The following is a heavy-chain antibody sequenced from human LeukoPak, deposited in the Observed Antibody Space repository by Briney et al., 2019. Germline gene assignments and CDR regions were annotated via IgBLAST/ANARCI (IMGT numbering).Heavy chain of an antibody. J-gene: IGHJ4*02. D-gene: IGHD3-10*01. CDR2: INAGNGNT. V-gene: IGHV1-3*01. Sequence: GASVKVSCTASGYTFTSYAMHWVRQAPGQRLEWMGWINAGNGNTKYSQKFQGRVTITRDTSASTAYMELSSLRSEDTAVYYCARSVLLWFGELLSPLDYWGQGTLVTVSS. CDR3: ARSVLLWFGELLSPLDY. CDR1: GYTFTSYA.